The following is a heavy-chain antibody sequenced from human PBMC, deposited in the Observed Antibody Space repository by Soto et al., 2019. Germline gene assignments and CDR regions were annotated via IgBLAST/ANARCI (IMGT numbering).Heavy chain of an antibody. CDR1: GGTFSSYA. V-gene: IGHV1-69*13. D-gene: IGHD6-13*01. Sequence: SVKVSCKASGGTFSSYAISWVRQAPGQGLEWMGGIIPIFGTANYAQKFQGRVTITADESTSTAYMELSSLRSEDTAVYYCAREIAAAANWFDPWGQGTLVTVSS. J-gene: IGHJ5*02. CDR3: AREIAAAANWFDP. CDR2: IIPIFGTA.